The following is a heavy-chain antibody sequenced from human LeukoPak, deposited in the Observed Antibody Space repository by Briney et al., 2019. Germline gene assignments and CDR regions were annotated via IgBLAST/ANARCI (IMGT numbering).Heavy chain of an antibody. CDR3: ARGGATRGRFEN. J-gene: IGHJ4*02. V-gene: IGHV3-13*01. D-gene: IGHD1-26*01. CDR1: GFNFKNYD. Sequence: PGGSLRLSCAASGFNFKNYDFHWVRQVAGKRLEWVAGIGTVADTFYPDSVMGRFTISRENAKNSFYLQMNSLRAGDTAVYYCARGGATRGRFENWGQGTLVTVSS. CDR2: IGTVADT.